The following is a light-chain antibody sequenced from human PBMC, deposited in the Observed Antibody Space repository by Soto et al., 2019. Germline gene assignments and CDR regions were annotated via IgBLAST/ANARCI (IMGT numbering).Light chain of an antibody. CDR2: DAS. Sequence: EIVLTQSPGTLSLSPGERATLSCRASQGLTYRYLAWYQLKPGQPPRPLIYDASTRATGIPDRFSGSGSGTDFTLTISRLEPEDFAVYFCQQYGSSPRTFGQGTKVEIK. V-gene: IGKV3-20*01. J-gene: IGKJ1*01. CDR3: QQYGSSPRT. CDR1: QGLTYRY.